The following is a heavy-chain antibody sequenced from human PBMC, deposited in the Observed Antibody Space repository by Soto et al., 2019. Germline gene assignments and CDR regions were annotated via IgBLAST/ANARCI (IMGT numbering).Heavy chain of an antibody. CDR1: GFTVGSNY. Sequence: PGGSLRLSCAASGFTVGSNYMSWVRQAPGKGLEWVSVIYSEGTPYYADSVKGRSTISRENSNNTLYLHMNNLRAEDTAVYYCARSTYYDILTGSYYYYAMDVWGQGTTVTVSS. J-gene: IGHJ6*02. D-gene: IGHD3-9*01. CDR2: IYSEGTP. V-gene: IGHV3-53*01. CDR3: ARSTYYDILTGSYYYYAMDV.